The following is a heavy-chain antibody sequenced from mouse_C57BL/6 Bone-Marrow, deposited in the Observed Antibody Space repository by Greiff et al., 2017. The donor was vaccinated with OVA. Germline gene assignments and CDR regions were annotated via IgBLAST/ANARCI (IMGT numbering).Heavy chain of an antibody. Sequence: VQVVESGPELVKPGASVKLSCKASGYTFTSYDINWVKQRPGQGLEWIGWIYPRDGSTKYNEKFKGKATLTVDTSSSTAYMELHSLTSEDSAVDFCARCGGWAGDYFDYWGQGTTLTVSS. V-gene: IGHV1-85*01. CDR2: IYPRDGST. CDR3: ARCGGWAGDYFDY. CDR1: GYTFTSYD. D-gene: IGHD1-1*02. J-gene: IGHJ2*01.